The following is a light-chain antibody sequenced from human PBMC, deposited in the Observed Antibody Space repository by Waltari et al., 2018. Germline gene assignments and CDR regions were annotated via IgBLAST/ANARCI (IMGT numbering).Light chain of an antibody. V-gene: IGLV2-14*01. J-gene: IGLJ2*01. CDR2: EVS. CDR1: SSDVGGYNY. Sequence: QSPMTQPASVSGSPEPSITISCTGRSSDVGGYNYVSWYQQHPGKAPKPMIYEVSNRPSGVSNRFSGSKSGNPASLTISGLQAEDEADYYCSSYTSSSTVVFGGGTKLTVL. CDR3: SSYTSSSTVV.